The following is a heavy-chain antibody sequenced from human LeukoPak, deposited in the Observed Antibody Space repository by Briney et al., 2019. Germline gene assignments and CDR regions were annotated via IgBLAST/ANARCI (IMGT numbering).Heavy chain of an antibody. Sequence: PGGSLRLSWAASGFTFSSYAMSWVRQAPGKGLEWVSAISGSGGSTYYADSVKGRFTISRDNSKNTLYLQINSLRAEDTAVYYCAKYELGVRNSWPWAFDIWGQGTMVTVSS. J-gene: IGHJ3*02. D-gene: IGHD5-18*01. CDR2: ISGSGGST. V-gene: IGHV3-23*01. CDR1: GFTFSSYA. CDR3: AKYELGVRNSWPWAFDI.